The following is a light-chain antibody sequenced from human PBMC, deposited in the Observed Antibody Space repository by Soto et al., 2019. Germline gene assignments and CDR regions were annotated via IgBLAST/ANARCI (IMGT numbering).Light chain of an antibody. CDR1: QDISNY. V-gene: IGKV1-33*01. Sequence: DIQMTQSPSSLSASVGDRVTITCQASQDISNYLNWYQQKPGKAPKLLIYDASNLETGVPSRFSGSGTGTDFNITISSRQTEDIATYYSQQYDNLPRTFGGGTKVDIK. CDR2: DAS. CDR3: QQYDNLPRT. J-gene: IGKJ4*02.